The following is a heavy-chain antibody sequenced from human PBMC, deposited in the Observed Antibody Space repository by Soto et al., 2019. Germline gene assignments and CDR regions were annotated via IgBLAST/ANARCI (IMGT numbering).Heavy chain of an antibody. V-gene: IGHV4-31*11. D-gene: IGHD3-22*01. J-gene: IGHJ5*02. CDR1: GGSISSGGYS. CDR2: IYYSGST. CDR3: AREGPSGYYPNWFDP. Sequence: PSETLSLTCAVSGGSISSGGYSWSWIRQPPGKGLEWIGYIYYSGSTYYNPSLKSRVTISVDTSKNQFSLKLSSVTAADTAVYYCAREGPSGYYPNWFDPWGQGTLVTVS.